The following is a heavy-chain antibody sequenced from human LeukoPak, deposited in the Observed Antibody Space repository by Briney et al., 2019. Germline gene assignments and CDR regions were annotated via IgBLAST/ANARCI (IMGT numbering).Heavy chain of an antibody. CDR1: GFSVSSIY. J-gene: IGHJ4*02. Sequence: GGSLRLSCAASGFSVSSIYMNWVRQAPGKGLEWVSVIYSDGTTYYADSVKGRFTISRDDSKNTLYLHMNSLRAEDTAVYYCAICDYWGQGTLVTVSS. CDR2: IYSDGTT. V-gene: IGHV3-53*01. CDR3: AICDY.